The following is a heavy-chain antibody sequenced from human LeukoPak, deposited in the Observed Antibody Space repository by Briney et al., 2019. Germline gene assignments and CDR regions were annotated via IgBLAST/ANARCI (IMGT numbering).Heavy chain of an antibody. CDR3: TKECTVAGSFDY. D-gene: IGHD6-19*01. CDR1: GFTFSNYG. CDR2: IRYDGSNK. Sequence: GGSLRLSCAASGFTFSNYGMHWVRQAPGKGLEWVAFIRYDGSNKYCADSVKGRFTISRDNSKDTLYLQMNSLRAEDTAVYYCTKECTVAGSFDYWGQGTLVTVSS. V-gene: IGHV3-30*02. J-gene: IGHJ4*02.